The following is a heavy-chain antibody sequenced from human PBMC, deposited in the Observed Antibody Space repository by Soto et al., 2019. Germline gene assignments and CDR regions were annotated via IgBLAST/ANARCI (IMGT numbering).Heavy chain of an antibody. D-gene: IGHD3-22*01. Sequence: GGSLRLSCAASGFTFSSYAMSWVRQAPGKGLEWVSAISGSGGSTYYADSVKGRFTISRDNSKNTLYLQMNSLRAEDTAVYYCAKVVVSSEFAQKQYYDSSGYYWGQGTLVTVSS. CDR1: GFTFSSYA. J-gene: IGHJ4*02. V-gene: IGHV3-23*01. CDR2: ISGSGGST. CDR3: AKVVVSSEFAQKQYYDSSGYY.